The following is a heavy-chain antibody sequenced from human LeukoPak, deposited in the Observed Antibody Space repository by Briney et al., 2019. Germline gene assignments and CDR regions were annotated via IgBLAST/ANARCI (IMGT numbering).Heavy chain of an antibody. J-gene: IGHJ4*02. D-gene: IGHD3-22*01. CDR3: ARRHYDSSGYLDY. V-gene: IGHV1-69*04. CDR2: IIPIFGIA. Sequence: ASVKVSCKASGGTFSSYAISWVRQAPGQGLEWMGRIIPIFGIANYAQKFQGRVTITADKSTSTAYMELSSLRSEDTAVYYCARRHYDSSGYLDYWGQGTLVTVSP. CDR1: GGTFSSYA.